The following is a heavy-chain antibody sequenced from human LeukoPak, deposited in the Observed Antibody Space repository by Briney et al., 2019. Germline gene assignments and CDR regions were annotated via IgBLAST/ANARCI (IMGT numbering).Heavy chain of an antibody. V-gene: IGHV3-48*01. CDR3: ARGPIRVHNWNREQFDY. D-gene: IGHD1-20*01. J-gene: IGHJ4*02. CDR1: GFTFSSYS. Sequence: GGSLRLSCAASGFTFSSYSMNWVRQAPGKGLEWVSYISSSSSTIYYADSVKGRFTISRDNAKNSLYLQMNSLRAEDTAVYYCARGPIRVHNWNREQFDYWGQGTQVTVSS. CDR2: ISSSSSTI.